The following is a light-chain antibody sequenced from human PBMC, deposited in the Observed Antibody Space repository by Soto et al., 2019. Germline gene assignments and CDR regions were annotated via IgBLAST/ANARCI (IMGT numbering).Light chain of an antibody. Sequence: DIQMTQPPSTLSASVGDRVTITCRASQSISSWLAWYQQKPGKAPKLLIYDASSLASGVPSRFSGSGSGTEFTLTISSLQPDDFATYSCQQYNSYSTTFGQGTKLEIK. CDR2: DAS. CDR1: QSISSW. CDR3: QQYNSYSTT. J-gene: IGKJ2*01. V-gene: IGKV1-5*01.